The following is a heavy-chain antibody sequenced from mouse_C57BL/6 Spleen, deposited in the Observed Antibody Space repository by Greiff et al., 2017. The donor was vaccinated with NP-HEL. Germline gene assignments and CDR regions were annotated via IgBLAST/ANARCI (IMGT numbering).Heavy chain of an antibody. J-gene: IGHJ3*01. CDR1: GYTFTDYY. CDR3: ARGWDWFAN. D-gene: IGHD3-3*01. V-gene: IGHV1-26*01. Sequence: EVQLQQSGPELVKPGASVKISCKASGYTFTDYYMNWVKQSHGKSLEWIGYINPNNGGTSYNQKFKGKATLTVDKSSSTAYMELRSLTSEDSAVYYGARGWDWFANWGQGPLVTVSA. CDR2: INPNNGGT.